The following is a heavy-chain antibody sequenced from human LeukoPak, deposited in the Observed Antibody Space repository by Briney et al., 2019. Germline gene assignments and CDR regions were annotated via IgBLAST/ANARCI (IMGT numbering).Heavy chain of an antibody. CDR1: GFPFSSYW. CDR3: ATASRGYVDY. Sequence: GGSLRLSCVASGFPFSSYWMTWVRQAPGKGLEWVGRIKRKTDGGTTDYAAPVKGRFTISRDDSKNTLFLQMNSLKTEDTAMYYCATASRGYVDYWGQGTLVTVSS. D-gene: IGHD3-22*01. V-gene: IGHV3-15*01. CDR2: IKRKTDGGTT. J-gene: IGHJ4*02.